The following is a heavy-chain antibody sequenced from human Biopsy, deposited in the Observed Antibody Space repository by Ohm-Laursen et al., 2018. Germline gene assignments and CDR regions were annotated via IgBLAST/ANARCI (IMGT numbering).Heavy chain of an antibody. D-gene: IGHD3-10*01. Sequence: PSDTLSLTYAVYGGSLRGYYWSWVRPTPGKGLEGVGENYHSGNTNYKPSLDGRVAISADKSKTHFFLNLYSVTAADTAVYFCARGLPRIAPMVRGRRTWFDPWGQGTLVTVSS. CDR3: ARGLPRIAPMVRGRRTWFDP. V-gene: IGHV4-34*01. CDR1: GGSLRGYY. CDR2: NYHSGNT. J-gene: IGHJ5*02.